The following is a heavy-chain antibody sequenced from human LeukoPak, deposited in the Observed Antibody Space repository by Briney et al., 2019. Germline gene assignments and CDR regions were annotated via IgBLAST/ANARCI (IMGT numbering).Heavy chain of an antibody. V-gene: IGHV4-61*08. CDR3: AGHHPRNTVDF. D-gene: IGHD2/OR15-2a*01. J-gene: IGHJ4*02. CDR2: ISDIGSI. CDR1: GGSISSGGYY. Sequence: SETLSLTCTVSGGSISSGGYYWSWIRQHPGKGLEWIAYISDIGSINYNPSLKSRVTISLDTSKNQLSLKLRSVTAADTAVYYCAGHHPRNTVDFWGQGTLVTVSS.